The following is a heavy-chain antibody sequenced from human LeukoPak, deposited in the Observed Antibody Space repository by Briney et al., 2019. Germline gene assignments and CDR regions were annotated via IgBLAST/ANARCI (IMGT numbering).Heavy chain of an antibody. V-gene: IGHV4-59*07. Sequence: SDTLSPACTVSGRSISSYYCSWVRQPPGKGLGWIGYIYYSGSTDYNPSLKNRVSISLDTSKNQFSLKLSSVTAADTAVYYCARVITDQFDAFDIWGQGTMVTVSS. CDR1: GRSISSYY. CDR2: IYYSGST. CDR3: ARVITDQFDAFDI. J-gene: IGHJ3*02. D-gene: IGHD1-14*01.